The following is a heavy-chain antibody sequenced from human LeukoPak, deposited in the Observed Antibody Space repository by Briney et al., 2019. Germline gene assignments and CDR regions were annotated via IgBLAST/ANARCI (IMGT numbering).Heavy chain of an antibody. D-gene: IGHD5-24*01. CDR2: INHSGST. J-gene: IGHJ4*02. Sequence: SETLSLTCAVYGGSFSGYYWSWIRQPPGKGLEWIGEINHSGSTNYNPSLKSRVTISVDTSKNQFSLKLSSVTAADTAVYYCARRGGYKVFDYWGQGTLVTVSS. V-gene: IGHV4-34*01. CDR1: GGSFSGYY. CDR3: ARRGGYKVFDY.